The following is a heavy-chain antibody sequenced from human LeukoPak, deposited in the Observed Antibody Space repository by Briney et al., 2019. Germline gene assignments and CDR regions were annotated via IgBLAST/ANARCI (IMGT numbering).Heavy chain of an antibody. J-gene: IGHJ6*03. CDR2: INPNGGGT. D-gene: IGHD6-19*01. CDR1: GYTFTGYY. Sequence: ASVKVSCKASGYTFTGYYMHWVRQAPGQGLEWMGWINPNGGGTNYAQKFQGRVTMTRDMSTSTVYMELSSLRSEDTAVYYCARVRGQQWLVRNNYYYYMDVWGKGTTVTISS. V-gene: IGHV1-2*02. CDR3: ARVRGQQWLVRNNYYYYMDV.